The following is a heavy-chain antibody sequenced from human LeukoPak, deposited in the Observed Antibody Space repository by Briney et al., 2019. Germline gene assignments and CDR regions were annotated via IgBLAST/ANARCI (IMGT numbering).Heavy chain of an antibody. V-gene: IGHV4-39*07. D-gene: IGHD4-17*01. Sequence: SETLSLTCTVSGGSISSSSYYWGWIRQPPGKGLEWIGSIYYSGSTYYNPSLKSRVTISVDTSKNQFSLKLSSVTAADTAVYYCARDTTDRNYGDYSPDEGSYWYFDLWGRGTLLTVSS. J-gene: IGHJ2*01. CDR3: ARDTTDRNYGDYSPDEGSYWYFDL. CDR2: IYYSGST. CDR1: GGSISSSSYY.